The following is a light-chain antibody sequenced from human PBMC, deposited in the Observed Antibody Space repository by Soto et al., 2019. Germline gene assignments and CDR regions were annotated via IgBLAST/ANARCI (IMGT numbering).Light chain of an antibody. CDR2: GIS. CDR3: QQRTKWRT. Sequence: EIVMTQSPATLSGSPGETATLSCRASQSLTSYLAWYQQKPDQAPSLLIYGISTRATDIPARFSGSGSGTEFTLTRSSLEPEDFAVYYCQQRTKWRTFGQGTKVDIK. CDR1: QSLTSY. J-gene: IGKJ1*01. V-gene: IGKV3-11*01.